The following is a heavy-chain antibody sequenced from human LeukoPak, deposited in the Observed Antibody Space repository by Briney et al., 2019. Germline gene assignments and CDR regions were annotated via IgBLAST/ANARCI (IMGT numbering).Heavy chain of an antibody. D-gene: IGHD2-2*01. J-gene: IGHJ4*02. CDR3: AKLACSGTSCYPFDY. V-gene: IGHV3-30*18. CDR2: ISYDGSNK. CDR1: GFTFSSYG. Sequence: GGSLRLSCAASGFTFSSYGMHWVRQAPGKGLEWVAVISYDGSNKYYADSVKGRFTISRDNSKNTLYLQMNSLRAEGTAVYYCAKLACSGTSCYPFDYWGQGTLVTVSS.